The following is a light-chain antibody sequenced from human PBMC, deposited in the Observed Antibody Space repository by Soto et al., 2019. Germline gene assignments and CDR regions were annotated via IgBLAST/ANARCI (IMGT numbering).Light chain of an antibody. CDR3: HQYGSLYT. CDR2: GAS. CDR1: QSVSSSY. V-gene: IGKV3-20*01. Sequence: EIVLTQSPGTLSLSPGERATLSCRASQSVSSSYLAWYQQKPGQAPRLLIYGASSRAPGIPDRFSGSGSGTDFTLTISRLEPEDFAVYSCHQYGSLYTFGQGTKLEIK. J-gene: IGKJ2*01.